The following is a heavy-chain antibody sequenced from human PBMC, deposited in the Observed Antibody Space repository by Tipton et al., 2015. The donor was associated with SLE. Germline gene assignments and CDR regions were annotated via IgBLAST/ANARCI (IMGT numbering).Heavy chain of an antibody. D-gene: IGHD3-16*01. J-gene: IGHJ4*02. Sequence: TLSLTCIVSGGSITTRSYYWGWIRQPPGKGLEWIASISYSGATYYNPSLKSRVITSLDTSRNHFSLKLTSVTAADTAVYYCARGRRSYGTGYYFDYWGQGTLVTVSS. CDR2: ISYSGAT. CDR3: ARGRRSYGTGYYFDY. V-gene: IGHV4-39*07. CDR1: GGSITTRSYY.